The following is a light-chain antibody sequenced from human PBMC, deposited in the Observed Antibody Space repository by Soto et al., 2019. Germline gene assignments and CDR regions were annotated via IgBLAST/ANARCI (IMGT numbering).Light chain of an antibody. CDR1: QAITNY. Sequence: DIQITQSPSSLSASVGDRVTITCRASQAITNYLAWYQQKPGKVPKLLIYAASTLQSGVPSRFSGSGSGTDFTLTISSLQPEDVATYYCQKYNRAPETFGQGTKVDIK. CDR2: AAS. J-gene: IGKJ1*01. V-gene: IGKV1-27*01. CDR3: QKYNRAPET.